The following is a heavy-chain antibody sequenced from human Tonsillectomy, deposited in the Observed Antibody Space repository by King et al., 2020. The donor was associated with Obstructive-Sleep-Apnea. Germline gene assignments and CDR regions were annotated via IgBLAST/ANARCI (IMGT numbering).Heavy chain of an antibody. CDR3: TSPDFPAYCGGDCSVF. Sequence: VQLVESGGGLVQPGGSLKLSCAASGFTFSGSAMHWVRQASGKGLEWVGRIRSKANSYATAYAASVKGRFTISRDDSKNTAYLQMNSLKTGDTAVYYCTSPDFPAYCGGDCSVFWGQGTLVTVSS. V-gene: IGHV3-73*02. CDR2: IRSKANSYAT. CDR1: GFTFSGSA. J-gene: IGHJ4*02. D-gene: IGHD2-21*02.